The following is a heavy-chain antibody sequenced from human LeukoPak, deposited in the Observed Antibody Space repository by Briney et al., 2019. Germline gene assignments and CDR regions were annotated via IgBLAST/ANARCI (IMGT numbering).Heavy chain of an antibody. V-gene: IGHV4-34*01. D-gene: IGHD3-10*01. CDR3: ARGWFGELINY. J-gene: IGHJ4*02. CDR1: GVAFSGYY. CDR2: INHSGST. Sequence: SETLSLTCAVYGVAFSGYYWNWIRQPPGKGLEWIGEINHSGSTNYNPSLKSRVTISVDTSKNQLSLKVSSVTAADTAVYYCARGWFGELINYWGQGTLVTVSS.